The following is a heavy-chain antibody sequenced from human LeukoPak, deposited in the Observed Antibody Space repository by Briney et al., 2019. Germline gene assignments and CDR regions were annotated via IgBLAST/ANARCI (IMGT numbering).Heavy chain of an antibody. J-gene: IGHJ6*03. V-gene: IGHV3-30*02. CDR3: AKVGVAYYDFWSGYYDYYMDV. CDR2: IRYDGRNK. D-gene: IGHD3-3*01. CDR1: GFTFSSYG. Sequence: PGGSLRLSCAASGFTFSSYGMHWVRQAPGKGLEWVAFIRYDGRNKYYADSVKGRFTISRDNSKNTLYLQMNSLRAEDTAVYYCAKVGVAYYDFWSGYYDYYMDVWGKGTTVTVSS.